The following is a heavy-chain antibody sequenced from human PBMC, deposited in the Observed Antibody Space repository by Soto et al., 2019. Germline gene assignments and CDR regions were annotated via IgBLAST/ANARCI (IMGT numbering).Heavy chain of an antibody. CDR2: ISWESDST. V-gene: IGHV3-43D*04. CDR3: EKDPTVRGRAEYFQH. Sequence: LSCSASGFLFHDSAMNWVRQAPGKGLEWVSRISWESDSTYYADSVRSRFTISRDNSKTSLYLQMNSLRAEGTALYSCEKDPTVRGRAEYFQHWGQGTLVTVSS. J-gene: IGHJ1*01. CDR1: GFLFHDSA. D-gene: IGHD4-4*01.